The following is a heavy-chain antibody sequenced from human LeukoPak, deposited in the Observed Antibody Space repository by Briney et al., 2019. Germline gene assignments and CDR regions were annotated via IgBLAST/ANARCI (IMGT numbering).Heavy chain of an antibody. V-gene: IGHV3-7*04. D-gene: IGHD5-24*01. Sequence: PGGSLRLSCAASGFTFSSYTMSWVRQAPGKGLEWVADIKKDGSDKYHVDSVKGRFTISRDNAKNSLYLQMNSLRAEDTAVYYCAKDRAWLQFDYWGQGTLVTVSS. CDR2: IKKDGSDK. CDR3: AKDRAWLQFDY. J-gene: IGHJ4*02. CDR1: GFTFSSYT.